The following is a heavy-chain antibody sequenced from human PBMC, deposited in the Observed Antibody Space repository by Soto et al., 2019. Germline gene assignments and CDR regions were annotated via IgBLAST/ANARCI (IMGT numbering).Heavy chain of an antibody. V-gene: IGHV3-15*07. Sequence: PGGSLRLSCAASGFTFSSYGMHWVRQAPGKGQEWVGRIKSKTDGGTTDYAAPVKGRFTISRDDSKNTLYLQMNSLKTEDTAVYYCFFDWLLFPPYCMDVWCQGTTVTVSS. CDR2: IKSKTDGGTT. CDR3: FFDWLLFPPYCMDV. J-gene: IGHJ6*02. D-gene: IGHD3-9*01. CDR1: GFTFSSYG.